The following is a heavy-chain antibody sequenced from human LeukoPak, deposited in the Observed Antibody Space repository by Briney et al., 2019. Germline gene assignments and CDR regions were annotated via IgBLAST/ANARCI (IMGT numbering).Heavy chain of an antibody. Sequence: SETLSLTCTVSGGSISSSSYYWSWIRQPAGKGLEWIGRIYTSGSTNYNPSLKSRVTISVDTSKNQFSLKLSSVTAADTAVYYCAREGSSGYYDYFDYWGQGTLVTVSS. CDR2: IYTSGST. CDR1: GGSISSSSYY. J-gene: IGHJ4*02. D-gene: IGHD3-22*01. V-gene: IGHV4-61*02. CDR3: AREGSSGYYDYFDY.